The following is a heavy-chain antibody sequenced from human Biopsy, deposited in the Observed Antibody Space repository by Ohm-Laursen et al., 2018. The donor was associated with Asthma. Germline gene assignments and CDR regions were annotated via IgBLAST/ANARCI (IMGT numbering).Heavy chain of an antibody. V-gene: IGHV3-30*18. J-gene: IGHJ4*02. CDR2: VSYDGGVA. Sequence: SLRLSCAASGFVFRSHAMHLVRQAPGKGLEWVAVVSYDGGVAHYADSMKGRFTISRGNAKSTLYLQMNRLRTDDTAVYYCAKRRGYSDLTDFDHWGQGTLVTVSS. CDR3: AKRRGYSDLTDFDH. D-gene: IGHD3-3*01. CDR1: GFVFRSHA.